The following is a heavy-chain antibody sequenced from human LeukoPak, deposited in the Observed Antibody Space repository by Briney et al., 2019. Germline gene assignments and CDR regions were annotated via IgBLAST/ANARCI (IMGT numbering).Heavy chain of an antibody. CDR3: QRGAGEDYFDY. CDR2: IYYSGST. D-gene: IGHD4/OR15-4a*01. V-gene: IGHV4-30-4*01. Sequence: PSETLSLTCTVSGGSISSGDYYWSWIRQPPGKGLEWIGYIYYSGSTYYNPSLKSRVTISVDTSKNQFSLKLSFVTAADTAVYYCQRGAGEDYFDYWGQRTLVTVSS. J-gene: IGHJ4*02. CDR1: GGSISSGDYY.